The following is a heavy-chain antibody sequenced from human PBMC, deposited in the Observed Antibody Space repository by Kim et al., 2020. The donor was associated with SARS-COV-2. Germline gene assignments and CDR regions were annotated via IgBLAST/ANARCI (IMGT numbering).Heavy chain of an antibody. V-gene: IGHV3-53*01. Sequence: YYAAFVEGRFTISRDISKNTLYLRMNSLRVEDTAIYYCARDAVAPFTPYDYWGQGTLVTVSS. CDR3: ARDAVAPFTPYDY. J-gene: IGHJ4*02. D-gene: IGHD6-19*01.